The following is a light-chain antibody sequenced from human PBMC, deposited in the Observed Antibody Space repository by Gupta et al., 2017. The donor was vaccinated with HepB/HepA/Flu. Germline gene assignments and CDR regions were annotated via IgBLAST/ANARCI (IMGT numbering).Light chain of an antibody. V-gene: IGKV1-39*01. J-gene: IGKJ3*01. CDR1: RSIRTS. CDR3: QQTDSYPPIT. Sequence: DVQMTQSPSSLYASVGDRVTITCRASRSIRTSLNWYKQKPGKAPKLLISAASTWQSGVPSRFSGSGYGTDFTLSITSRQPEDFAAYYCQQTDSYPPITFGRGTKV. CDR2: AAS.